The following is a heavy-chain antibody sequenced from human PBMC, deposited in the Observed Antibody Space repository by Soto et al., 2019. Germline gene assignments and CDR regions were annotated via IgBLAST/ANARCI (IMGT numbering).Heavy chain of an antibody. CDR2: ISAHNGNT. CDR3: AREGYGDS. J-gene: IGHJ4*02. Sequence: QVHLVQSGAEVKKPGASVKVSCKGSGYGFTTYGITWVRQAPGQGLEWMAWISAHNGNTNYAQKVQGRVTVTRDTATSTAYMALGSLSNDGRAVYYCAREGYGDSWGQGAVVTVPS. V-gene: IGHV1-18*01. CDR1: GYGFTTYG. D-gene: IGHD1-1*01.